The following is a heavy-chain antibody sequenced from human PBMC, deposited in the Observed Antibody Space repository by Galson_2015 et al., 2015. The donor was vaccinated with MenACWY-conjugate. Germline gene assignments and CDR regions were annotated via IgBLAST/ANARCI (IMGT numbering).Heavy chain of an antibody. V-gene: IGHV3-74*01. CDR1: GFIFNTYW. CDR2: INPGGSST. J-gene: IGHJ4*02. Sequence: SLRLSCAASGFIFNTYWMHWVRQAPGKGLVWVSRINPGGSSTTYADSVKDRFTISRDNAKNTLYLQMNSLRPEDTAVFYCAKTRGASFYFDSWGQGTRVTVSS. D-gene: IGHD1-26*01. CDR3: AKTRGASFYFDS.